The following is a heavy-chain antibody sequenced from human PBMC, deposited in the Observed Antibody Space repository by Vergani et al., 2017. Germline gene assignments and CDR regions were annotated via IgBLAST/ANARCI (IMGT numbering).Heavy chain of an antibody. J-gene: IGHJ5*02. CDR3: AREGSYDFWSGYSRPLNWFDP. Sequence: QVQLVQSGAEVKKPGASVKVSCKASGYTFTSYGISWVRQAPGQGLEWMGWISAYNGNTNYAQKLQGRVTMTTDTSTSTADMELRSLRSDDTAVYYCAREGSYDFWSGYSRPLNWFDPWGQGTLVTVSS. V-gene: IGHV1-18*01. CDR2: ISAYNGNT. D-gene: IGHD3-3*01. CDR1: GYTFTSYG.